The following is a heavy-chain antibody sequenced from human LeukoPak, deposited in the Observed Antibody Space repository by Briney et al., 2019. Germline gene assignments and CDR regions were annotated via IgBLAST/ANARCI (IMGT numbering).Heavy chain of an antibody. CDR3: ASGGGSHYYFDY. V-gene: IGHV1-8*01. CDR1: GYTFTSYD. J-gene: IGHJ4*02. D-gene: IGHD1-26*01. CDR2: MNPNSGNT. Sequence: ASVRVSCKASGYTFTSYDINWVRQATGQGPEWMGWMNPNSGNTGYAQKFQGRVTMTRNTSISTAYMELSSLRSEDTAVYYCASGGGSHYYFDYWGQGTLVTVSS.